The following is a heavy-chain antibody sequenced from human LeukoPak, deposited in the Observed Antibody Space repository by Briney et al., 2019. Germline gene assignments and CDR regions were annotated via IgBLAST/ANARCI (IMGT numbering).Heavy chain of an antibody. V-gene: IGHV3-74*01. D-gene: IGHD5-24*01. Sequence: GGSLRLSCAASGFTFSNYWMLWVRQGSGKGLVWVSNINTDGSITNYADSVKGRFSISRDNAKNTLYLQMNSLRAEDTAVYYCGRDNNYKVDVWGKGTTVTVSS. CDR3: GRDNNYKVDV. CDR2: INTDGSIT. J-gene: IGHJ6*04. CDR1: GFTFSNYW.